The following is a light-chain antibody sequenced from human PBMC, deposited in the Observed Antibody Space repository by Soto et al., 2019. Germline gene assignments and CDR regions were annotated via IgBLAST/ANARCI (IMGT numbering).Light chain of an antibody. CDR3: ETWYSNSLI. J-gene: IGLJ2*01. Sequence: QSVLTQPSSASASLGSSVKLTGTLSSGHSAYIISWHQHQPGKGPRYLMKLEGSGNYNKGSGVPGRFSGSSSAADRYLIISNLKCEDESDYCCETWYSNSLIFGGGTKLTLL. V-gene: IGLV4-60*02. CDR2: LEGSGNY. CDR1: SGHSAYI.